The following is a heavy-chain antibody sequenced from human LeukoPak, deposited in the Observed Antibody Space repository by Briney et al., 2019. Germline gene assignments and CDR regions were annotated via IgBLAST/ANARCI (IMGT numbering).Heavy chain of an antibody. CDR1: VGSISSNNYY. CDR3: ARQLRGYSSSWGYYYYYGMDV. J-gene: IGHJ6*02. Sequence: PSETLSLTCTVSVGSISSNNYYWGWIRQPPGQGLECIGSIFYSGSTYYNPSLKSRVTISVDTSKNQFSLRLSSVTAADTAVYYCARQLRGYSSSWGYYYYYGMDVWGQGTTVTVSS. V-gene: IGHV4-39*01. D-gene: IGHD6-13*01. CDR2: IFYSGST.